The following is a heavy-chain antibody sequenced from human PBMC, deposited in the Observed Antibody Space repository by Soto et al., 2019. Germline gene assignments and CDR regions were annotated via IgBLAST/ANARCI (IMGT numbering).Heavy chain of an antibody. CDR1: GVSISSNYY. J-gene: IGHJ4*02. D-gene: IGHD6-19*01. CDR2: ISHIGSV. Sequence: QVLLQESGPGLVQPSGTLSLSCDVSGVSISSNYYWGWVRQSPGKGLEWLGDISHIGSVNYSPSLMSRVTISMDRSENQFSLKLNSVTAADTAVYYCVRSFGWYAIDYWGQGTLVIVSS. CDR3: VRSFGWYAIDY. V-gene: IGHV4-4*02.